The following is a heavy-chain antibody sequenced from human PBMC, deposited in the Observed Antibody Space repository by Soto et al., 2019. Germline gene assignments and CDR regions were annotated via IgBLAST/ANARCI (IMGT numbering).Heavy chain of an antibody. CDR1: GFIFSNDA. D-gene: IGHD3-10*01. Sequence: GGSLRLSCAASGFIFSNDAMSWVRQAPGKGLEWVSAITRRSENIYYAASVRGRFTISRDNSKNTLYLQMTSLGADDTATYYCVRDVRFRSRGNWFDPWGQGTRVTVSS. J-gene: IGHJ5*02. CDR2: ITRRSENI. CDR3: VRDVRFRSRGNWFDP. V-gene: IGHV3-23*01.